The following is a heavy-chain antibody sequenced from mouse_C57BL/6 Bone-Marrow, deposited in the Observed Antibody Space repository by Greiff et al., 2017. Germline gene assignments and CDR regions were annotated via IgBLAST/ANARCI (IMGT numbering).Heavy chain of an antibody. CDR3: ARSWLLFFDY. J-gene: IGHJ2*01. Sequence: VQGVESGAELAKPGASVKLSCKASGYTFTSYWMHWVKQRPGQGLEWIGYINPSSGYTKYNQKFKDKATLTADKSSSTAYMQLSSLTYADSAVYYCARSWLLFFDYWGQGTTLTVSS. CDR1: GYTFTSYW. V-gene: IGHV1-7*01. CDR2: INPSSGYT. D-gene: IGHD2-3*01.